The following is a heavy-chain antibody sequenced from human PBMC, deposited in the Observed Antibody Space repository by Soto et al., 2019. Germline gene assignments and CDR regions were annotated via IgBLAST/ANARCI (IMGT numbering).Heavy chain of an antibody. Sequence: EVQLVESGGGLVKPGGSLRLSCAASGFTFSSYSMNWVCQAPGKGLEWVSSISSSSSYIYYADSVKGRFTISRDNAKNSLYLQMNSLRAEDTAVYYCARDHCSSTSCYRLFDYWGQGTLVTVSS. CDR1: GFTFSSYS. CDR2: ISSSSSYI. V-gene: IGHV3-21*01. CDR3: ARDHCSSTSCYRLFDY. D-gene: IGHD2-2*02. J-gene: IGHJ4*02.